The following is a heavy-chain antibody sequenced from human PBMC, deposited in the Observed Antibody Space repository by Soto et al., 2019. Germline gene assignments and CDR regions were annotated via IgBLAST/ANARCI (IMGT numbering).Heavy chain of an antibody. CDR2: IYHSGST. J-gene: IGHJ6*02. D-gene: IGHD6-6*01. CDR3: ARYSSSNDYYYYGMDV. Sequence: SETLSLTCAVSGGSISSSNWWSWVRQPPGKGLEWIGEIYHSGSTNYNPSLKSRVTISVDKSKNQFSLKLSSVTAADTAVYYCARYSSSNDYYYYGMDVWGQGTTVTVSS. CDR1: GGSISSSNW. V-gene: IGHV4-4*02.